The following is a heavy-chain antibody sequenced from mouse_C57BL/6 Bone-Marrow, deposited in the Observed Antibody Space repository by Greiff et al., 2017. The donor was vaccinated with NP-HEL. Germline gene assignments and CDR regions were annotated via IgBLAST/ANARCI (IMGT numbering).Heavy chain of an antibody. CDR1: GFTFSDFY. CDR3: ARDNGDWYFDV. CDR2: SRNKANDYTT. Sequence: EVMLVESGGGLVQSGRSLRLSCATSGFTFSDFYMEWVRQAPGKGLEWIAASRNKANDYTTEYSASVKGRFIVSRDTSQSILYLQMNALRAEDTAIYYCARDNGDWYFDVWGTGTTVTVSS. V-gene: IGHV7-1*01. J-gene: IGHJ1*03.